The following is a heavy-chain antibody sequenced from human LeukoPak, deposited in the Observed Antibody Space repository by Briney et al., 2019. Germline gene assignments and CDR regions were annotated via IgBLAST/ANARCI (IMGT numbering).Heavy chain of an antibody. CDR3: ARHGPGSYYSDYFDY. CDR1: GFTFSSYA. J-gene: IGHJ4*02. D-gene: IGHD3-10*01. V-gene: IGHV3-23*01. Sequence: GGSLRLSCAASGFTFSSYAMSWVRQAPGKGLEWVSAISGSGGSTYYADSVKGRFTISRDNSKNTLYLQMNSLRAEDTAVYYCARHGPGSYYSDYFDYWGQGTLVTVSS. CDR2: ISGSGGST.